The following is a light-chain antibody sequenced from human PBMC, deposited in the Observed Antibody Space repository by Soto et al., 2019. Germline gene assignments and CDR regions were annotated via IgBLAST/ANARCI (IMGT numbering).Light chain of an antibody. CDR3: SSYAGSNNLNV. Sequence: QSVLTQPPSASGSPGQSVTISCTGTSSDVGGYNYVSWYQQHPGKAPKLMIYEVTKRPSGVPDRFSGSKSGNTASLTVSGLQAEDEADYYCSSYAGSNNLNVFGTGTKLTVL. CDR2: EVT. J-gene: IGLJ1*01. CDR1: SSDVGGYNY. V-gene: IGLV2-8*01.